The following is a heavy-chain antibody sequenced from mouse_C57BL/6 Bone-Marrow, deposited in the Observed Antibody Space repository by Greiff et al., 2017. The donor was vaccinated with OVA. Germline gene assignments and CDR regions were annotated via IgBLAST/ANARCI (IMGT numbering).Heavy chain of an antibody. Sequence: EVQVVESGGDLVKPGGSLKLSCAASGFTFSSYGMSWVRQTPDKRLEWVATISSGGSYTYYPDSVKGRFTISRDNAKNTLYLQMSSLKSEDTAMYYCARQWVPLDYWGQGTTLTVSS. CDR1: GFTFSSYG. CDR2: ISSGGSYT. CDR3: ARQWVPLDY. J-gene: IGHJ2*01. V-gene: IGHV5-6*01. D-gene: IGHD2-14*01.